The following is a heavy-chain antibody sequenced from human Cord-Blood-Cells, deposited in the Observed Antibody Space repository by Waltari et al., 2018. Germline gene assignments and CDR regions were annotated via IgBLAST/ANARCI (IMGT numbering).Heavy chain of an antibody. Sequence: QVQLVQSGAEVKKPGASVKVSCKVSGYTLTELSMHWVRQAPGKGLEWMGGFVPEDGEKIYAQKCQGRVTMTEDTSTDTAYMELSSLRSEDTAVYYCATAEVEMATIAFDIWGQGTMVTVSS. D-gene: IGHD5-12*01. J-gene: IGHJ3*02. V-gene: IGHV1-24*01. CDR3: ATAEVEMATIAFDI. CDR2: FVPEDGEK. CDR1: GYTLTELS.